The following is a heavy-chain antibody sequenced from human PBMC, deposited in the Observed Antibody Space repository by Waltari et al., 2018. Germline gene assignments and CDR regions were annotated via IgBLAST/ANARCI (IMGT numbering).Heavy chain of an antibody. Sequence: HVQLLQWGAGILQPPETLSPTCGVYGRSWSTYYWGWIRQPPGKGPKWIGEIKHAGSTSDSPSLRRRVSVLVDTPKSQLSLKVNTGTAADTAVYYCVRLEDCSGPGGNWYAGDIFAMDVWGQGTTVTVSS. J-gene: IGHJ6*02. CDR1: GRSWSTYY. CDR3: VRLEDCSGPGGNWYAGDIFAMDV. D-gene: IGHD1-20*01. V-gene: IGHV4-34*02. CDR2: IKHAGST.